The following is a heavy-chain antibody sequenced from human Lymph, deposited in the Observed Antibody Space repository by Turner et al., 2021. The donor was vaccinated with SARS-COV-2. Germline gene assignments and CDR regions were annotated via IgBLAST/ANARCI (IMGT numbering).Heavy chain of an antibody. V-gene: IGHV4-39*01. CDR3: ARQRLTRYGMDV. D-gene: IGHD2-21*02. J-gene: IGHJ6*02. CDR1: DGSISSSSYY. CDR2: IYYSGST. Sequence: QLQLLESGPGLVKPSETLSLSCTVSDGSISSSSYYWGWIRQHPGKELEWVGIIYYSGSTYYNPSLKSRVNISVDTSKNQFSLKLSAVTAADTAVYYCARQRLTRYGMDVWGQGTTVIVSS.